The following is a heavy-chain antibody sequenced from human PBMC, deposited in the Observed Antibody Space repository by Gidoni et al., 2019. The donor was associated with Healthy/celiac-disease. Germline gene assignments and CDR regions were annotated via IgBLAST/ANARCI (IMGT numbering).Heavy chain of an antibody. CDR3: AKFGATVTTVTTGSFDP. D-gene: IGHD4-17*01. CDR2: ISGSGGGT. CDR1: GFPFSSYA. Sequence: EVQLLESGGGLVQPGGSLRLSCAASGFPFSSYAMSWVRQAPGKGLEGVSAISGSGGGTYYADSVKGRFTISRDNSKNTLYLQMNSLRAEDTAVYYCAKFGATVTTVTTGSFDPWGQGTLVTVSS. J-gene: IGHJ5*02. V-gene: IGHV3-23*01.